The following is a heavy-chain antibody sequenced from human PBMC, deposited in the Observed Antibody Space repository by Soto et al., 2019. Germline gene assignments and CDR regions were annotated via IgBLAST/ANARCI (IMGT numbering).Heavy chain of an antibody. CDR3: ARTPEYSSLYYYGMDV. CDR1: GFSLSTSGMC. D-gene: IGHD6-6*01. V-gene: IGHV2-70*01. J-gene: IGHJ6*02. CDR2: IDWGDDK. Sequence: SGPTLVNPTQTLTLTCTFSGFSLSTSGMCVSWIRQPPGKALEWLALIDWGDDKYYSTSLKTRLTISKDTSKNQVVLTMTNMDPVDTATYYCARTPEYSSLYYYGMDVWGQGTTVTVSS.